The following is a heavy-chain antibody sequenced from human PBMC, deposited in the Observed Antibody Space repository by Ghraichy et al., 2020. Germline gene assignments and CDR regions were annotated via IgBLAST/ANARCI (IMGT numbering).Heavy chain of an antibody. Sequence: LNCAVYGGSLSGYAWTWIRQAPGKGLEYIGDIDDSGTTNYTPSLKGRVTLSVDTSTSHFSLTLSSVTVADSAVYYCARGLASGYHYYFYMDVWGKGTTVTVS. CDR3: ARGLASGYHYYFYMDV. CDR1: GGSLSGYA. CDR2: IDDSGTT. V-gene: IGHV4-34*01. J-gene: IGHJ6*03. D-gene: IGHD2-15*01.